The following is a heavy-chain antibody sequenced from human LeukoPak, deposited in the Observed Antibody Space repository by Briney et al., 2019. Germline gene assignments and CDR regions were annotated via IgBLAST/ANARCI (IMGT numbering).Heavy chain of an antibody. CDR1: GFTFSSYW. CDR3: ARLKRDYGGNTRYNWFDP. CDR2: INSDGSST. J-gene: IGHJ5*02. D-gene: IGHD4-23*01. V-gene: IGHV3-74*01. Sequence: GGSLRLSCAASGFTFSSYWMHWVRQAPGKGLVWVSRINSDGSSTSYADSVKGRFTISRDNAKNTLYLQMNSLRAEDTAAYYCARLKRDYGGNTRYNWFDPWGQGTLVTVSS.